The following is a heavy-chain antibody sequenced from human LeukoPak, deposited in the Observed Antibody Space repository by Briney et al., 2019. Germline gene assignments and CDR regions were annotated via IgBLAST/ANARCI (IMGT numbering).Heavy chain of an antibody. J-gene: IGHJ4*02. CDR2: ILMGTSGRTR. CDR3: TTYRYSYGSTGYAYFDF. V-gene: IGHV3-15*01. Sequence: GPCLSPARAPAAPTVVTAWIGCGSPHGRNWWGWGVFILMGTSGRTRDYAAPIRGRFTISRDYSRSTLYLQMNSLKTEDTAQYYCTTYRYSYGSTGYAYFDFWGQGTLVTVSS. CDR1: APTVVTAW. D-gene: IGHD3-22*01.